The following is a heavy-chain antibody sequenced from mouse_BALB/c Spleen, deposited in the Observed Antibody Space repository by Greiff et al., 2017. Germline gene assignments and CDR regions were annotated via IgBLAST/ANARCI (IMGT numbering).Heavy chain of an antibody. CDR1: GFTFSSYA. CDR2: ISSGGST. CDR3: ARGSSYAMDY. V-gene: IGHV5-6-5*01. D-gene: IGHD1-1*01. J-gene: IGHJ4*01. Sequence: EVQVVESGGGLVKPGGSLKLSCAASGFTFSSYAMSWVRQTPEKRLEWVASISSGGSTYYPDSVKGRFTISRDNARNILYLQMSSLRSEDTAMYYCARGSSYAMDYWGQGTSVTVSS.